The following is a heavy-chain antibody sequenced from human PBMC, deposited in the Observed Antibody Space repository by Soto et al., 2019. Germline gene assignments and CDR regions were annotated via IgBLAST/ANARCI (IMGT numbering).Heavy chain of an antibody. CDR1: GGTFSSYT. D-gene: IGHD1-20*01. CDR2: IIPILGIA. CDR3: ASPTGVTGTTHYYSLDV. J-gene: IGHJ6*03. Sequence: QVQLVQSGAEVKKPGSSVKVSCKASGGTFSSYTISWVRQAPGQGLEWMGRIIPILGIANYAQKFQGRVRIAADESTSTAYRELSSLRSEDTAVYYCASPTGVTGTTHYYSLDVWGKGTTVTVAS. V-gene: IGHV1-69*02.